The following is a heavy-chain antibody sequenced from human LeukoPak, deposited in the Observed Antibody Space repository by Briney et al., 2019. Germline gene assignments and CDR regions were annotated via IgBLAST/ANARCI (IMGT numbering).Heavy chain of an antibody. J-gene: IGHJ4*02. CDR2: IYSDGST. CDR1: GFTFSAYS. D-gene: IGHD5-18*01. V-gene: IGHV3-53*01. Sequence: PGGSLRLSCAASGFTFSAYSMNWVRQAPGKGLVWVSVIYSDGSTYYADSVQGRFTISRDNSKNTLYLQMNSLSAEDTALYYCARGGKSGYNYGYSDYWGQGTVVTVSS. CDR3: ARGGKSGYNYGYSDY.